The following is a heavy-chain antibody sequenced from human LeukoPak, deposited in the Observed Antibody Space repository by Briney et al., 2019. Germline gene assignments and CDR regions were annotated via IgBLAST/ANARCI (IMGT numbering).Heavy chain of an antibody. V-gene: IGHV3-23*01. J-gene: IGHJ4*02. CDR3: AKVRLGQWEIDY. CDR1: GFTFSSYA. CDR2: ISGSGGST. D-gene: IGHD1-26*01. Sequence: GGSLRLSCVASGFTFSSYAMNWVRQAPGKGLEWVSAISGSGGSTYYADSVKGRFTISRDNSKNTLYLQMNSLRAEDTAVYYCAKVRLGQWEIDYWGQGTLVTVSS.